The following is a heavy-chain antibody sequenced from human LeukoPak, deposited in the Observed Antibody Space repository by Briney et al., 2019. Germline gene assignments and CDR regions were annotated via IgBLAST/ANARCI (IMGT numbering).Heavy chain of an antibody. CDR1: GYTFTSNG. CDR3: VRDRTPGWYDY. CDR2: ISAYNGNT. V-gene: IGHV1-18*01. D-gene: IGHD6-19*01. Sequence: ASVKLSCTASGYTFTSNGISWVRQAPGQGLEWMGWISAYNGNTNYAQKLQGRVTMTTDTSPSTAYMELRSLRSDDAAVYYFVRDRTPGWYDYWGQGTLVTVSS. J-gene: IGHJ4*02.